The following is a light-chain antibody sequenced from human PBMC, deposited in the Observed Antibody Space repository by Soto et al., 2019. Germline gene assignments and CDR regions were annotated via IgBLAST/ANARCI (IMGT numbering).Light chain of an antibody. CDR1: QSVSSSY. Sequence: VVTQSPGTLSLSPGESATLSCRASQSVSSSYLAWYQHKPGHAPRLLIYGSSSRATGIPARFSCSGSGTDFTLTISRLEPEAFAVYYCQQYGSSPPYTFGQGTKLEIK. CDR3: QQYGSSPPYT. CDR2: GSS. J-gene: IGKJ2*01. V-gene: IGKV3-20*01.